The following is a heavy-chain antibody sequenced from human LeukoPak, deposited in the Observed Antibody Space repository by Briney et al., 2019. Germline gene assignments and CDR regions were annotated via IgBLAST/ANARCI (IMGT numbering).Heavy chain of an antibody. CDR3: ASMIAAAGTKRTGKEKENMDV. J-gene: IGHJ6*03. V-gene: IGHV4-34*01. Sequence: SETLSLTCAVYGGSFSGYYWSWIRQPPGKGLEWIGEINDTGSTNYNPSLKSRVTISVHTSKNQFSLKLSSVTAADTAVYYCASMIAAAGTKRTGKEKENMDVWGKGTTVTVSS. CDR1: GGSFSGYY. CDR2: INDTGST. D-gene: IGHD6-13*01.